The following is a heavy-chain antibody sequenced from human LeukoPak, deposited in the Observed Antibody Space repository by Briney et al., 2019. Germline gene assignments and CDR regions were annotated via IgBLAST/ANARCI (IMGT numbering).Heavy chain of an antibody. Sequence: PSETLSLTCTVSGGSISSSSYYWGWIRQPPGKGLEWIGSIYHSGSSSYNPSLKSRVTISVDTSKNQFSLKLSSVTAADTAVYYCARHSSYYGNFDYWGQGTLVTVSS. CDR1: GGSISSSSYY. CDR3: ARHSSYYGNFDY. V-gene: IGHV4-39*01. J-gene: IGHJ4*02. CDR2: IYHSGSS. D-gene: IGHD3-10*01.